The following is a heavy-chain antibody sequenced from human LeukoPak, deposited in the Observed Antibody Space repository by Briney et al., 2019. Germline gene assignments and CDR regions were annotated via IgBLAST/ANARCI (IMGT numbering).Heavy chain of an antibody. D-gene: IGHD6-13*01. CDR1: GYTFTSYD. J-gene: IGHJ4*02. V-gene: IGHV1-8*02. CDR3: ARGSSHDY. CDR2: MNPNSGNT. Sequence: ASVKVSCKASGYTFTSYDINWVRQATGQGLEWMGWMNPNSGNTGYAQKLQGRVTMTTDTSTSTAYMELRSLRSDDTAVYYCARGSSHDYWGQGTLVTVSS.